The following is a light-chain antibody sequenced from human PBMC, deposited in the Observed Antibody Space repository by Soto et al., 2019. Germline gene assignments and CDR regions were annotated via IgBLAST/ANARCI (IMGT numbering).Light chain of an antibody. V-gene: IGKV1-5*03. CDR3: QQYNTYPWT. CDR1: QSISSW. Sequence: DLQMTQSPSTLSASLGYRFTITFRASQSISSWLAWYQQKPGKAPKLLIYKASGLESGVPSRFSGSGSGTEFTLTISSLQPADFATYYCQQYNTYPWTFGQGTKVDIK. J-gene: IGKJ1*01. CDR2: KAS.